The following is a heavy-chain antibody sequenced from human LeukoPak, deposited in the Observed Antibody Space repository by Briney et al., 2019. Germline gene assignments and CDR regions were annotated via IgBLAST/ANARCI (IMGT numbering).Heavy chain of an antibody. Sequence: SVKVSCKASGGTFSSYAISWVRPAPGQGLEWMGRIIPIFGTANYAQKFQGRVTITTDESTSTAYMELSSLRSEDTAVYYCARDPGGGYSIGDAFDIWGQGTMVTVSS. CDR2: IIPIFGTA. CDR1: GGTFSSYA. D-gene: IGHD2-21*01. V-gene: IGHV1-69*05. J-gene: IGHJ3*02. CDR3: ARDPGGGYSIGDAFDI.